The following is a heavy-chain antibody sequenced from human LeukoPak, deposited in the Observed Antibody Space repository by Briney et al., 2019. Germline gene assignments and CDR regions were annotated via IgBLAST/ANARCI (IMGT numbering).Heavy chain of an antibody. Sequence: SETLSLTCTVSGGSISSGSYYWSWIRQPAGKGLEWIGRIYTSGSTNYNPSLKSRVTISVDTSKNQFSLKLSSVTAADTAVYYCATATGWYYFDYWGQGTLVTVSS. CDR1: GGSISSGSYY. J-gene: IGHJ4*02. CDR2: IYTSGST. D-gene: IGHD3-9*01. CDR3: ATATGWYYFDY. V-gene: IGHV4-61*02.